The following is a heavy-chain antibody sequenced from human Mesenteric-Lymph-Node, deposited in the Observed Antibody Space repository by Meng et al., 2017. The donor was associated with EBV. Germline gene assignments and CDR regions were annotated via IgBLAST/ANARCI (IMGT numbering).Heavy chain of an antibody. CDR1: GGSFSGSY. J-gene: IGHJ4*02. Sequence: VHLQQGGTGLCKHSEALSCTCAVDGGSFSGSYGSWIRQPPGKGLEVIGEYNHSGSTNYTPSLKSRVTISVDTSTNQFPLKLSSVTAADTAVYYCARGEKGPIDYWGQGPLVTVSS. V-gene: IGHV4-34*02. CDR2: YNHSGST. CDR3: ARGEKGPIDY.